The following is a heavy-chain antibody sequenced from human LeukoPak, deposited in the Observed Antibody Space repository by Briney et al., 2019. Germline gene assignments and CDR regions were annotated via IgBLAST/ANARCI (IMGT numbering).Heavy chain of an antibody. CDR1: GFTFSSYA. Sequence: PGGSLRLSCAASGFTFSSYAMHWVRQAPGKGLEWVAVISYDGSNKYYADSVKGRFTISRDNSKNTLYLQMNSLRAEDTAVYYCARDGREVRGRGALDYWGQGTLVTVSS. J-gene: IGHJ4*02. V-gene: IGHV3-30-3*01. CDR2: ISYDGSNK. D-gene: IGHD3-10*01. CDR3: ARDGREVRGRGALDY.